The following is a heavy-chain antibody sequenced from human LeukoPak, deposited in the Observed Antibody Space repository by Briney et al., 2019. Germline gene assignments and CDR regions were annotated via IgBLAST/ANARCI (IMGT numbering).Heavy chain of an antibody. Sequence: SETLSLTCTVSGGSISSYYWSWVRQPPGKGLEWIGYIYYSGSTNYNPSLKSRVTTSVDTCKNQFSLKLSSVTAADTAVYYCARYYDGSGSYYAALDYWGQGTLVTVSS. CDR1: GGSISSYY. D-gene: IGHD3-10*01. CDR3: ARYYDGSGSYYAALDY. V-gene: IGHV4-59*08. CDR2: IYYSGST. J-gene: IGHJ4*02.